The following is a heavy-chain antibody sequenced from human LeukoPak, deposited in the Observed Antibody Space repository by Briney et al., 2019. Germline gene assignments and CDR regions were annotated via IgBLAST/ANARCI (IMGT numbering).Heavy chain of an antibody. J-gene: IGHJ5*02. V-gene: IGHV4-61*02. Sequence: SETLSLTCTVSGGSISSSSYYWSWIRQPAGKGLEWIGRIYTSGSTNYNPSLKSRVTISVDTSKNQFSLKLSSVTAADTAVYYCARVGYYDSSGYYGTDHANWFDPWGQGTLVTVSS. D-gene: IGHD3-22*01. CDR1: GGSISSSSYY. CDR2: IYTSGST. CDR3: ARVGYYDSSGYYGTDHANWFDP.